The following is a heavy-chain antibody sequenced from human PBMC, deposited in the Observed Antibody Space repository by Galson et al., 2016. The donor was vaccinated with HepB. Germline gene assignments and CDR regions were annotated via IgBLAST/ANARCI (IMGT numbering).Heavy chain of an antibody. CDR2: INHDSSAM. Sequence: SCAASSFTFSAYPMNWVRQAPGKGLEWVSHINHDSSAMNYALSMKDRFTISRDNAKNSLFLQMDSLSDEDTAVYYCARDINWGLDYWGQGILVTVSS. V-gene: IGHV3-48*02. CDR3: ARDINWGLDY. CDR1: SFTFSAYP. D-gene: IGHD7-27*01. J-gene: IGHJ4*02.